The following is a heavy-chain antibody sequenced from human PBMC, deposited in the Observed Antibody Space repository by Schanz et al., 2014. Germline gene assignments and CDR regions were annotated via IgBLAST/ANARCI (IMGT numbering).Heavy chain of an antibody. D-gene: IGHD6-13*01. Sequence: EVQLVESGGGLVQPGGSLRLSCAASGFTFSSYSMNWVRQPPGRGLEWVSSFNDGGVNKYYADSVKGRFTISSDNSKSTLYLQMSSLRAEDTAVYYCAKSQGSSFDSWGQGTLVTVSS. J-gene: IGHJ4*02. CDR3: AKSQGSSFDS. CDR2: FNDGGVNK. CDR1: GFTFSSYS. V-gene: IGHV3-23*04.